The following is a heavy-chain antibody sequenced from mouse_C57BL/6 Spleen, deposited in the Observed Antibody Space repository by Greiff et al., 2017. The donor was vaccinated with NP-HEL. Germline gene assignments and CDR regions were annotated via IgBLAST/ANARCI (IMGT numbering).Heavy chain of an antibody. D-gene: IGHD4-1*01. Sequence: DVMLVESGGGLVKPGGSLKLSCAASGFTFSSYAMSWVRQTPEKRLEWVATISDGGSYTYYPDNVKGRFTISRDNAKNNLYLQMSHLKSEDTAMYYCARGLTGPSWFAYWGQGTLVTVSA. CDR1: GFTFSSYA. CDR2: ISDGGSYT. CDR3: ARGLTGPSWFAY. J-gene: IGHJ3*01. V-gene: IGHV5-4*03.